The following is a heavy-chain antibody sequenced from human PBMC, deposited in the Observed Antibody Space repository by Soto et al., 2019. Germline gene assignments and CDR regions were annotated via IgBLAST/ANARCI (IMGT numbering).Heavy chain of an antibody. D-gene: IGHD3-10*01. Sequence: ASVKVSCKASGYTFTSYGISWVRQAPGQGLEWMGWISAYNGNTNYAQKLQGRVTMTTDTSTSTAYMELRSLRSDDTAVYYCARNSSIYVSGSYYIEYYYYGMDVWGQGTKVTVSS. CDR1: GYTFTSYG. CDR3: ARNSSIYVSGSYYIEYYYYGMDV. CDR2: ISAYNGNT. J-gene: IGHJ6*02. V-gene: IGHV1-18*01.